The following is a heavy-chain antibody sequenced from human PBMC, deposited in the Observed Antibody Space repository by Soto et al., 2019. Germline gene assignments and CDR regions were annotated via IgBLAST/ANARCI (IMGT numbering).Heavy chain of an antibody. V-gene: IGHV3-23*01. CDR1: GFTFSSYA. CDR2: ISGSGGST. J-gene: IGHJ5*02. CDR3: AKDQGYDVWSGYYQTPNWFDP. Sequence: EVQLLESGGGLVQPGGSLRLSCAASGFTFSSYAMSWVRQAPGKGLEWVSAISGSGGSTYYADSVKGRFTISRDNSKNTLYLQMNSLRAEDTAVYYCAKDQGYDVWSGYYQTPNWFDPWGQGTLVTVSS. D-gene: IGHD3-3*01.